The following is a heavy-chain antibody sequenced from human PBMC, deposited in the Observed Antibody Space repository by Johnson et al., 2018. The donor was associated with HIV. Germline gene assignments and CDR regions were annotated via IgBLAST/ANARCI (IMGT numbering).Heavy chain of an antibody. J-gene: IGHJ3*01. V-gene: IGHV3-23*04. CDR1: GFTFSSYS. D-gene: IGHD3-22*01. Sequence: VQLVESGGGVVQPGGSLRLSCAASGFTFSSYSMSWVRQAPGKGLEWVSAIGTAGDTYYPDSVKSRFTISSDNSRNTVYFHMINLRADDTALYYCAREISRYYYEYDACDPWGQGTTVTVAS. CDR2: IGTAGDT. CDR3: AREISRYYYEYDACDP.